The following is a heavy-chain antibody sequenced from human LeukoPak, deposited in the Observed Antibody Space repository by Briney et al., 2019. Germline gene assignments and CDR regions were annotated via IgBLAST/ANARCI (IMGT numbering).Heavy chain of an antibody. CDR1: GFTFSSYE. V-gene: IGHV3-48*03. CDR3: AREPRSYGFDY. J-gene: IGHJ4*02. D-gene: IGHD1-26*01. CDR2: ISSSGSTI. Sequence: GGSLRLSCAASGFTFSSYEMNWVRQAPGKGLEWVSYISSSGSTIYYADSVKGRFTISRDNANNSLYLQMNSLRAEDTAVYYCAREPRSYGFDYWGQGTLVTVSS.